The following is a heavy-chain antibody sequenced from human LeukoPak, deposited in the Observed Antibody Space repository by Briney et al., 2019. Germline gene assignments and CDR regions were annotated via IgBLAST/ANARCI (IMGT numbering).Heavy chain of an antibody. V-gene: IGHV4-59*01. Sequence: SETLSLTCAVSGGSISSYYWSWIRQPPGKGLEWIGYIYYSGSTNYNPSLKSRVTISVDTSKNQFSLKLSSVTAADTAVYYCARTPTSRVPRYYYYYGMDVWGQGTTVTVSS. CDR2: IYYSGST. CDR1: GGSISSYY. J-gene: IGHJ6*02. CDR3: ARTPTSRVPRYYYYYGMDV.